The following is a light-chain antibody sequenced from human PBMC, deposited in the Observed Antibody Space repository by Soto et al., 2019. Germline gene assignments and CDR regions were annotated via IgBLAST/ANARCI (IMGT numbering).Light chain of an antibody. CDR3: QHYSNWPPFT. Sequence: DIQMTQSPFSLSASVGDGVTFACRASQSISSYLNWYQQKPGKAPKLLIYAASSLQSGVPSRFSGSGSGTEFTLTISSLQSEDFAVYYCQHYSNWPPFTFGQGTRLEIK. CDR2: AAS. CDR1: QSISSY. J-gene: IGKJ5*01. V-gene: IGKV1-39*01.